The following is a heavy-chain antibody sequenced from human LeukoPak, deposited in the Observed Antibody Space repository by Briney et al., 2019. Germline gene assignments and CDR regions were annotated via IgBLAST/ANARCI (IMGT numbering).Heavy chain of an antibody. CDR3: AKDNPVCES. CDR1: GFTFSSYE. Sequence: GGSLRLSCAASGFTFSSYEMNWVRQAPGKGLERISYISSSGSTIYYADSVRGRFTISRDISKNTLYLQMNSLRVEDTAVYYCAKDNPVCESWGQGTLVTVSS. D-gene: IGHD2-21*01. CDR2: ISSSGSTI. J-gene: IGHJ5*02. V-gene: IGHV3-48*03.